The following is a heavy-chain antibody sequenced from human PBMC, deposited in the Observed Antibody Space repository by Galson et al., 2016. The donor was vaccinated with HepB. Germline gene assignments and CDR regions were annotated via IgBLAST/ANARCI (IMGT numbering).Heavy chain of an antibody. D-gene: IGHD2-21*02. Sequence: SVKVSCKASGGTFSTYTISWVRQAPGQGLEWMGDIVPIFATASYAQKFQGRATITADESTSTAYMELSSLRFEDTAVYYCARQAETATVFPNWFDPWGQGTLVTVSS. V-gene: IGHV1-69*13. CDR1: GGTFSTYT. J-gene: IGHJ5*02. CDR3: ARQAETATVFPNWFDP. CDR2: IVPIFATA.